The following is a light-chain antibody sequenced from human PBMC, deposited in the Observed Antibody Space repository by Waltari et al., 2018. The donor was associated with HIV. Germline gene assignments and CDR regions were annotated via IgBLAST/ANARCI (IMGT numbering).Light chain of an antibody. V-gene: IGLV2-14*01. Sequence: GSPGQSITISCTGTSSDVGGYNYVSWYQQHPDKAPKLIVYEVSNRPSGVSTRFSGSKSGNTASLTISGLQIEDEADYYCSSNTDSSTALFGGGTKLTVL. CDR3: SSNTDSSTAL. J-gene: IGLJ2*01. CDR2: EVS. CDR1: SSDVGGYNY.